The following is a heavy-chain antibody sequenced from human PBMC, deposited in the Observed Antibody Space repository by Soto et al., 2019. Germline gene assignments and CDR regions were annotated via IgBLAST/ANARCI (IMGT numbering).Heavy chain of an antibody. CDR3: ATPGGYATGYFDY. Sequence: SVTVSCQTSGGTFSSYAIIWVRQAPGQGLEWMGGIIPIFGTANYAQKFQGRVTITADESTSTAYMELSSLRSEDTAVYYCATPGGYATGYFDYWGQGTLVTVSS. V-gene: IGHV1-69*13. D-gene: IGHD5-12*01. CDR2: IIPIFGTA. J-gene: IGHJ4*02. CDR1: GGTFSSYA.